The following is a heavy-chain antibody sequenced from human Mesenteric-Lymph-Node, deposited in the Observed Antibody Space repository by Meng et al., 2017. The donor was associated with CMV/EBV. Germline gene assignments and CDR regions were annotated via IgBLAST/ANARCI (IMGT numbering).Heavy chain of an antibody. V-gene: IGHV3-15*01. J-gene: IGHJ4*02. CDR1: IFSNVW. CDR2: IKSKIDGGTT. D-gene: IGHD3-22*01. CDR3: TTAYYYDSSGINGEGY. Sequence: IFSNVWMSWVRQAPGKGLEWVGRIKSKIDGGTTDYAAPVKGRFTISRDDSKNTLYLQMNSLKTEDTAVYYCTTAYYYDSSGINGEGYWGQGTLVTVSS.